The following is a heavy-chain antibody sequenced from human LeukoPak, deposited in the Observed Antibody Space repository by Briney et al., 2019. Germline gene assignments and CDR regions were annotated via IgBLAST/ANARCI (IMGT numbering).Heavy chain of an antibody. D-gene: IGHD3-3*01. CDR2: ISSSSSYI. Sequence: GGSLRLSCAASGFTFSSYSMNWVRQAPGKGLEWVSSISSSSSYIYYADSVKGRFTISRDNAKNSLYLQMNSLRAEDTAVYYCARGQYDFWRGYYMADPYYYYGMDVWGQGTTVTVSS. CDR1: GFTFSSYS. J-gene: IGHJ6*02. V-gene: IGHV3-21*01. CDR3: ARGQYDFWRGYYMADPYYYYGMDV.